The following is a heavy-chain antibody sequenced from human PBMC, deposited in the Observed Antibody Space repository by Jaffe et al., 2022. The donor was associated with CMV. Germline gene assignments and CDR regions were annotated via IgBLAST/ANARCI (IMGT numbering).Heavy chain of an antibody. Sequence: QVQLVESGGGLVKPGGSLRLSCAASGFTFSDYYMSWIRQAPGKGLEWVSYISSSSSYTNYADSVKGRFTISRDNAKNSLYLQMNSLRAEDTAVYYCARDQVLGSGSARNYYYYMDVWGKGTTVTVSS. J-gene: IGHJ6*03. V-gene: IGHV3-11*06. CDR3: ARDQVLGSGSARNYYYYMDV. CDR1: GFTFSDYY. CDR2: ISSSSSYT. D-gene: IGHD1-26*01.